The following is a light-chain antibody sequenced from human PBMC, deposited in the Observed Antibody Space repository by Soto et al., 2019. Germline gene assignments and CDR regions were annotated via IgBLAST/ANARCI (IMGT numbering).Light chain of an antibody. CDR1: GSDVGGYNY. V-gene: IGLV2-14*01. Sequence: QSALTQPASVSGSPGQSITNSCTGTGSDVGGYNYVSWYQQHPGKVPRLIIYEVSNRPAGISYRFSGSKSDNTASLTISGLQAEDEADYYCSSYTSSTTYVFGSGTKLTVL. J-gene: IGLJ1*01. CDR3: SSYTSSTTYV. CDR2: EVS.